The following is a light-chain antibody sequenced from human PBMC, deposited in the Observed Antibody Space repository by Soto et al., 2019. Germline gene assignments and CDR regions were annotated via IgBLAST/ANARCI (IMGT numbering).Light chain of an antibody. J-gene: IGKJ4*01. CDR2: DAS. Sequence: EIVLTQSPGTLSLSPGERATLSCRASQSVSSSKLAWYQQQPGQAPRLLIYDASSRVTSIPGRFSGSGSGAVFTLTISRLEPEDFAVYYWQQYGRSPLTFGGGTKVEIK. V-gene: IGKV3-20*01. CDR3: QQYGRSPLT. CDR1: QSVSSSK.